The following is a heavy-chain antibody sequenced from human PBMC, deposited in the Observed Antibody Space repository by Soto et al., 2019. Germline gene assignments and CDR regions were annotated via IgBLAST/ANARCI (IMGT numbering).Heavy chain of an antibody. D-gene: IGHD3-3*01. CDR3: ARDLLRDYYYGMDV. V-gene: IGHV4-30-4*01. Sequence: PSETLSLTCTVSCGSISSGDYYWSWIRQPPGKGLEWIGYIYYSGSTYYNPSLKSRVTISVDTSKNQFSLKLSSVTAADTAVYYCARDLLRDYYYGMDVWGQGTTVT. CDR2: IYYSGST. J-gene: IGHJ6*02. CDR1: CGSISSGDYY.